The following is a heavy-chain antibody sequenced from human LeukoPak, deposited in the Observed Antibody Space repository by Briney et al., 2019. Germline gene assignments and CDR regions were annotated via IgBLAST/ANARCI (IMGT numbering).Heavy chain of an antibody. CDR2: ISTGGGST. V-gene: IGHV3-21*01. CDR1: GFTFSSYG. D-gene: IGHD3-10*01. CDR3: ARDFSYGSTRGAFDI. Sequence: PGGSLRLSCAASGFTFSSYGMSWVRQAPGKGLEWVSAISTGGGSTYYADSVKGRFTISRDNAKNSLYLQMNSLRAEDTAVYYCARDFSYGSTRGAFDIWGQGTMVTVSS. J-gene: IGHJ3*02.